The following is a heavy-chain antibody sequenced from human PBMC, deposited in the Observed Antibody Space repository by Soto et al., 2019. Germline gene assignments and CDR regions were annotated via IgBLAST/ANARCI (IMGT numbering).Heavy chain of an antibody. J-gene: IGHJ3*02. CDR3: ARYDILTGRRDACDI. D-gene: IGHD3-9*01. CDR2: IHFRGSP. CDR1: GGSINNYY. Sequence: SETLSLTCSVSGGSINNYYWSWIRQPPGKGLEWIGYIHFRGSPNYSPSVKSRVVISVDTSKNQFSLKLSSVTTADTAVYYCARYDILTGRRDACDIWGRGTMVTVSS. V-gene: IGHV4-59*01.